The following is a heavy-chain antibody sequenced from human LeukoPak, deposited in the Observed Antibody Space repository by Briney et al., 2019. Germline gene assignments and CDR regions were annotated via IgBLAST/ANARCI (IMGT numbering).Heavy chain of an antibody. CDR2: INHSGST. CDR3: AATPSGYSSSIDY. D-gene: IGHD6-13*01. J-gene: IGHJ4*02. CDR1: GGSFSGYY. Sequence: PSETLSLTCAVYGGSFSGYYWSWIRQPPGKGLEWIGEINHSGSTNYNPSLKSRVTISVDTSKNQFSLKLSSVTAADTAVYYCAATPSGYSSSIDYWGQGTLVTVSS. V-gene: IGHV4-34*01.